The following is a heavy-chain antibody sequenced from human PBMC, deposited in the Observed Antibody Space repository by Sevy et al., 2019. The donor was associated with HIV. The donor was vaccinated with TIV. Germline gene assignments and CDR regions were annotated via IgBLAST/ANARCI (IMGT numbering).Heavy chain of an antibody. V-gene: IGHV3-73*01. D-gene: IGHD2-2*01. CDR2: IRAKADTAAT. CDR1: GFTFSDSS. Sequence: GGSLRLSCAASGFTFSDSSIHWVRQASGKGLEWVGRIRAKADTAATPYAASVKGSFTISRDDSKNTAFLHMTGLKSEDTAVYYCTRTWTWSSSFFPDFDYWGQGTLVTVSS. J-gene: IGHJ4*02. CDR3: TRTWTWSSSFFPDFDY.